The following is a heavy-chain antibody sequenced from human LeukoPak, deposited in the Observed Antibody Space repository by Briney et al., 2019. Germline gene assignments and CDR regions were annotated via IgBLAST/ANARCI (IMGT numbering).Heavy chain of an antibody. J-gene: IGHJ4*02. Sequence: GGSLRLSCTASGFALGSHDMHWVRQIPGQGLEWVAAVSSGFHAFFADSVQGRFTVSREDARNSLYLQMNSLRAGDTAVYYCVREARGYHYTYFDYWGQGYPGHRLL. V-gene: IGHV3-13*01. CDR2: VSSGFHA. D-gene: IGHD5-18*01. CDR3: VREARGYHYTYFDY. CDR1: GFALGSHD.